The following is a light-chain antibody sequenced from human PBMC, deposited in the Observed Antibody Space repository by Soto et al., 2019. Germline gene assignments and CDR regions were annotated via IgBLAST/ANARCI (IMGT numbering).Light chain of an antibody. J-gene: IGKJ5*01. V-gene: IGKV1-9*01. Sequence: DIQLTQYPSFLSASVGDRVTITWRASQGISSYLAWYQQKPGKAPKLLIYAASTLQSGVPSRFSGSGSGTEFTLTISSLQPDDFATYYCQQYNSYAITFGQGRRLEVK. CDR2: AAS. CDR3: QQYNSYAIT. CDR1: QGISSY.